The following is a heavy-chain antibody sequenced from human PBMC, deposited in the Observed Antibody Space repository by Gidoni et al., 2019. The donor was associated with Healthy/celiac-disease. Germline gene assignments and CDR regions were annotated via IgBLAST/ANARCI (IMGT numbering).Heavy chain of an antibody. Sequence: EVQLVESGGGLVQPGRSLRLSCAASGFTFADYAMHWVRQAPGKGLEWVSGISWNSGSIGYADSVKGRFTISRDNAKNSLYLQMNSLRAEDTALYYCAKDRAPLRLGELSFYYWGQGTLVTVSS. CDR3: AKDRAPLRLGELSFYY. CDR2: ISWNSGSI. D-gene: IGHD3-16*02. V-gene: IGHV3-9*01. CDR1: GFTFADYA. J-gene: IGHJ4*02.